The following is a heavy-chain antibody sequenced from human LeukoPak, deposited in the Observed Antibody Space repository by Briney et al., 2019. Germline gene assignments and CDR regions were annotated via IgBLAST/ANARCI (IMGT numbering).Heavy chain of an antibody. V-gene: IGHV3-30*19. CDR1: GFSFSNHG. D-gene: IGHD3-22*01. J-gene: IGHJ4*02. Sequence: GGSLRLSCAASGFSFSNHGMHWVRQAPGKGLEWVAVISFDGSNKYYADSVKGRFTISRDNSKNTLYLQMNSLRAEDTAVYYCAAPDNGYYYFYWGQGTLVTVSS. CDR2: ISFDGSNK. CDR3: AAPDNGYYYFY.